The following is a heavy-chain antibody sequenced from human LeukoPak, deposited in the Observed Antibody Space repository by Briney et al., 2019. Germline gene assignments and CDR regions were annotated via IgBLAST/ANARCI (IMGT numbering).Heavy chain of an antibody. J-gene: IGHJ6*03. CDR1: GYTFTSYY. V-gene: IGHV1-46*01. CDR2: INPSGGST. D-gene: IGHD5-12*01. CDR3: AREGYSGYRGPGYYYYMDV. Sequence: ASVKVSCKASGYTFTSYYMHWVRQAPGQGLEWMGIINPSGGSTSYAQKFQGRVTMTRDMSTSTVYMELSSLRSEDTAVYYCAREGYSGYRGPGYYYYMDVWGKGTTVTVSS.